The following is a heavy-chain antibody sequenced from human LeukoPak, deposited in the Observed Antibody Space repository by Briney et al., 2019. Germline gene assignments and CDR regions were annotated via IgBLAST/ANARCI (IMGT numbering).Heavy chain of an antibody. Sequence: SQTLSLTCAISGDSVSSNSAAWNWIRQSPSRGLEWLGRTYYRSKWYNDYAVSVKSRITINPDTSKNQFSLQRNSVTPEDTAVYYCAREDDSSGYYYSLGDYWGQGTLVTVSS. CDR2: TYYRSKWYN. D-gene: IGHD3-22*01. V-gene: IGHV6-1*01. CDR1: GDSVSSNSAA. CDR3: AREDDSSGYYYSLGDY. J-gene: IGHJ4*02.